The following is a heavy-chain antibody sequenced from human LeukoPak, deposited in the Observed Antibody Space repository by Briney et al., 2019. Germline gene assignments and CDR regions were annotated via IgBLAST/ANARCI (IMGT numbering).Heavy chain of an antibody. CDR2: IIPIFGTA. J-gene: IGHJ4*02. CDR1: GGTFSSYA. CDR3: ATHVDTAMAYYFDY. D-gene: IGHD5-18*01. Sequence: GASVKVSCKASGGTFSSYAISWVRQAPGQGLEWMGGIIPIFGTANYAQKFQGRVTITADESTSTAYMELSSLRSEDTAVYYCATHVDTAMAYYFDYWGQGTLVTVSS. V-gene: IGHV1-69*13.